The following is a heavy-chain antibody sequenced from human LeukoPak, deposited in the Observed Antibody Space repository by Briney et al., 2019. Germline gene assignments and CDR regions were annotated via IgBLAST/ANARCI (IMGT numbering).Heavy chain of an antibody. J-gene: IGHJ5*02. Sequence: SGGSLRLSCAASGFTVSSNYMSWVRLVPGKGLEWVSTVSGSGGATYYADSVKGRFTISRDPSKNTLYLQMNSLRVDDTAVYFCSKGRAHVVMVTPIYNWFDPWGQGTLVTVSS. D-gene: IGHD2-21*02. CDR3: SKGRAHVVMVTPIYNWFDP. V-gene: IGHV3-23*01. CDR2: VSGSGGAT. CDR1: GFTVSSNY.